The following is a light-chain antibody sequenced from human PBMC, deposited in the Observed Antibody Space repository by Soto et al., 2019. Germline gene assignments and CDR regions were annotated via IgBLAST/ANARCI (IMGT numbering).Light chain of an antibody. Sequence: DIQMTQSPSSLSASVGDRVTITCRASQSISSYVNWYQQKPGKAPKFLIYAASRWQSGVPSRFSGSGSGTDFTLTISSLQPEDFATYYCQQSYSTPYTFGQGTELEIK. CDR2: AAS. CDR3: QQSYSTPYT. J-gene: IGKJ2*01. CDR1: QSISSY. V-gene: IGKV1-39*01.